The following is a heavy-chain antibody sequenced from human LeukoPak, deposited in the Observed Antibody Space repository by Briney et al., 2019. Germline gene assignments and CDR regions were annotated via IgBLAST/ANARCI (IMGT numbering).Heavy chain of an antibody. Sequence: GGSLRLSCAASGFTVSSNYMSWVRQAPGKGLEWVSVIYSGGSTYYADSVKGRFTISRDNSKSTLYLQMNSLRAEDTAVYYCARVFSGYDYFWGQGTLVTVSS. CDR1: GFTVSSNY. D-gene: IGHD5-12*01. J-gene: IGHJ4*02. CDR2: IYSGGST. CDR3: ARVFSGYDYF. V-gene: IGHV3-53*01.